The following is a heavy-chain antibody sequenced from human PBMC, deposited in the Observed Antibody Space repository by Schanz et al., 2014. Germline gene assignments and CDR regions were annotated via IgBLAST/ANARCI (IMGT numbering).Heavy chain of an antibody. Sequence: QVQLVQSGAEVKKPGASVKVSCKVSGSIFSKLLMHWVRQGPAKGLEWMGGFDPKKGEAIYAQKFQGRVTMTEDTSTGTAYMELSSLRSEDTAVYYCAKVDRTRYYAMDVWGQGTTVTVSS. CDR3: AKVDRTRYYAMDV. V-gene: IGHV1-24*01. CDR1: GSIFSKLL. D-gene: IGHD3-9*01. J-gene: IGHJ6*02. CDR2: FDPKKGEA.